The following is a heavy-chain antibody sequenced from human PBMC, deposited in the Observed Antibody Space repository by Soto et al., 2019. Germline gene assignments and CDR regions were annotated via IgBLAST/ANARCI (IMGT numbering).Heavy chain of an antibody. J-gene: IGHJ3*02. CDR3: APHVSCSGGSCQYDAFAI. CDR1: EFTVSGHA. Sequence: EVQVLEFGGGLVQPGESLRRSCEGSEFTVSGHAMTWIRQAPGKGPEWVSTITADGGTYYADSVKGRFAMSRDTSENTLYLQMNSLGAEDTAAYYCAPHVSCSGGSCQYDAFAIRGQGTMVTVSS. V-gene: IGHV3-23*01. CDR2: ITADGGT. D-gene: IGHD2-15*01.